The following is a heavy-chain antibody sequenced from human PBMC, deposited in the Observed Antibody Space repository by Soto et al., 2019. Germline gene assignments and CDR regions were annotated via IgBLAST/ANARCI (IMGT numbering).Heavy chain of an antibody. Sequence: ESGGGLVQPGGSLRLSCAASGFTFSNYWMYWVRQAPGKGLEWVSRINSDGSVSTYADSVKGRLTISRDNVKNTLYLQMDSLRAEDTAVYYCARGDCVGGSCYSLAGSFYYYMDAWGKGTTVTV. CDR1: GFTFSNYW. CDR2: INSDGSVS. J-gene: IGHJ6*03. D-gene: IGHD2-15*01. CDR3: ARGDCVGGSCYSLAGSFYYYMDA. V-gene: IGHV3-74*03.